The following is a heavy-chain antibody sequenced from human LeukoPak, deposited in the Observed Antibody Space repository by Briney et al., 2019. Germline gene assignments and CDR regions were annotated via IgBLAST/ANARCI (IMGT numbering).Heavy chain of an antibody. CDR3: ATEAYDYVWGSYRYTGDAFDI. Sequence: APVKVSCKVSGYTLTELSMHWVRQAPGKGLEWMGGFDPEDGETIYAQKFQGRVTMTEDTSTDTAYMELSSLRSEDTAVYYCATEAYDYVWGSYRYTGDAFDIWGQGTMVTVSS. D-gene: IGHD3-16*02. V-gene: IGHV1-24*01. CDR2: FDPEDGET. CDR1: GYTLTELS. J-gene: IGHJ3*02.